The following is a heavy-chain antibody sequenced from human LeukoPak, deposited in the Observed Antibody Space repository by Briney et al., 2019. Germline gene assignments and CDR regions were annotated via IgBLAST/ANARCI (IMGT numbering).Heavy chain of an antibody. J-gene: IGHJ4*02. CDR2: IYYIGST. D-gene: IGHD4-23*01. Sequence: SETLSLTCTVSGGSISSYYWSWIRQPPGKGLEWIGYIYYIGSTNYNPSLKSRVTISVHTSKNQFSLKLSSVTAAGTAVYYCARDPATTTVAHHFDYWGQGTPVTVSS. CDR3: ARDPATTTVAHHFDY. V-gene: IGHV4-59*01. CDR1: GGSISSYY.